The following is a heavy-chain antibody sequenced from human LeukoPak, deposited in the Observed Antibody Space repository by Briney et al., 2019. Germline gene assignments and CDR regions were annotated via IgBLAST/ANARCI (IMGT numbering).Heavy chain of an antibody. CDR1: GYTFTSYD. CDR3: ARGRYCSSTSCYPAEGIAAAGLDYYYYYMDV. CDR2: MNPNSGNT. V-gene: IGHV1-8*01. Sequence: SSVKVSCKASGYTFTSYDINWVRQATGQGLEWMGWMNPNSGNTGYAQKFQGRVTMTRNTSISTAYMELRSLRSEDTAVYYCARGRYCSSTSCYPAEGIAAAGLDYYYYYMDVWGKGPTVTVSS. J-gene: IGHJ6*03. D-gene: IGHD2-2*01.